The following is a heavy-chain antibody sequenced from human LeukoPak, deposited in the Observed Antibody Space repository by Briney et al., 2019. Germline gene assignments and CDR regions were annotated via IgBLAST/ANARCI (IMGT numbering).Heavy chain of an antibody. J-gene: IGHJ4*02. CDR3: ATKYCSSTSCYRSGFGY. CDR2: IRYDGSNK. Sequence: PGGSLRLSCAASGFTFSSYGMHWVRQAPGKGLGWVAFIRYDGSNKYCADSVKGRFTISRDNSKNTLYLQMNSLRAEDTAVYYCATKYCSSTSCYRSGFGYWGQGTLVTVSS. V-gene: IGHV3-30*02. D-gene: IGHD2-2*01. CDR1: GFTFSSYG.